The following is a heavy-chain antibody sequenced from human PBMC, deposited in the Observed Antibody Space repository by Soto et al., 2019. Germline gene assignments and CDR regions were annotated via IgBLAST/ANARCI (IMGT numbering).Heavy chain of an antibody. CDR3: ARAGGTTVTGLWHFDS. CDR1: GFTFNTYS. J-gene: IGHJ4*02. Sequence: QVQLEESGGGVVQPGRSLRLSCEASGFTFNTYSMHWVRQPPGKGLEWLAAIWYDGTQKYYADSVKGRFIISRDNSKKTLDLEMNSLRGEDTAVYYCARAGGTTVTGLWHFDSWGQGTLVTVSS. V-gene: IGHV3-33*01. CDR2: IWYDGTQK. D-gene: IGHD4-17*01.